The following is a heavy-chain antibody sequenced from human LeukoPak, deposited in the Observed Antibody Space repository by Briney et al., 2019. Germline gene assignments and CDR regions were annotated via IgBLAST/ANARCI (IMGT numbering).Heavy chain of an antibody. V-gene: IGHV3-9*01. J-gene: IGHJ4*02. CDR1: GFTFDDYG. CDR2: ISWNSATL. D-gene: IGHD3-22*01. Sequence: GRSLRLSCAASGFTFDDYGMHWVRQAPGKGLEWVSSISWNSATLVYADSVKGRFTISRDNAKNSLYLQMNSLKTEDTALYYCARGSHYFDTTGYYADFWGQGTLVTVSS. CDR3: ARGSHYFDTTGYYADF.